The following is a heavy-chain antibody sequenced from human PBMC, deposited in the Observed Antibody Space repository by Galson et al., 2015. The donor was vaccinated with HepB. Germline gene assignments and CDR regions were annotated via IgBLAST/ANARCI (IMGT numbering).Heavy chain of an antibody. D-gene: IGHD2-15*01. CDR3: ARGGYCSGGDCYSTGGHY. J-gene: IGHJ4*02. V-gene: IGHV3-74*01. CDR1: GFTFNNCW. Sequence: SLRLSCAASGFTFNNCWMHWIRQAPGKGLVWVSCIKSDGSSTTYADSVKGRFTISRDNAMNTLYLQMNSLRAEDTAVYFCARGGYCSGGDCYSTGGHYWGQGALVTVSS. CDR2: IKSDGSST.